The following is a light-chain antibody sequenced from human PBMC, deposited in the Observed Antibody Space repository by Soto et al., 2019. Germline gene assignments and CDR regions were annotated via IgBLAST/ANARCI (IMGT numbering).Light chain of an antibody. CDR3: QQYNNWPKT. CDR1: QSVSSN. J-gene: IGKJ5*01. Sequence: EIVMTQSPATLSVSPVERATLSCRASQSVSSNLAWYQQKPGQAPRLLIYGASTRATGIPARFSGSGSGTEFTLTISSLQSEDFAVYYCQQYNNWPKTFGQGTRLEI. CDR2: GAS. V-gene: IGKV3-15*01.